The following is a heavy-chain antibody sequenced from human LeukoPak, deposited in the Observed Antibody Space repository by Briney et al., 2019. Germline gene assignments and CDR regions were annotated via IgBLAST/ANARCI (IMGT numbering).Heavy chain of an antibody. CDR2: IHYSGST. CDR1: GGSISSGTYF. J-gene: IGHJ5*02. CDR3: ARDGCSGPSCHGNWFDP. D-gene: IGHD2-2*01. V-gene: IGHV4-31*03. Sequence: SQTLSLTCTVSGGSISSGTYFWSWIRQHPGKGLEWIGYIHYSGSTCNNPSLKSRVTISVDTSKNQFSLKLSSVTAADTAVYYCARDGCSGPSCHGNWFDPWGQGTLVTVSS.